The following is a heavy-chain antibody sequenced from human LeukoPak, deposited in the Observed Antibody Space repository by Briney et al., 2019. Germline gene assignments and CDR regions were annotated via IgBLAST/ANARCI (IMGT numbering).Heavy chain of an antibody. V-gene: IGHV3-7*04. Sequence: PGGSLRLSCAASGFTFSSYWMSWGRQAPGKGLEGGASMKQGGSEKYSLDSVKGRFTISRDNAKNSLFLQMNSLRAEDTAVYYCARAWAGSASYWGQGTLVTVSS. D-gene: IGHD6-19*01. CDR1: GFTFSSYW. CDR2: MKQGGSEK. CDR3: ARAWAGSASY. J-gene: IGHJ4*02.